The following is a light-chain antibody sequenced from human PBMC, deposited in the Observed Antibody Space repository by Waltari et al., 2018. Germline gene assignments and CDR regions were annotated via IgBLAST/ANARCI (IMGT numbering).Light chain of an antibody. CDR3: LISYSGARFV. Sequence: QAVVTQEPSLTVSPGGTVTLPCGSSTGAVTSGPYPYWFQQKPGQAPRTLIYDTSNKHSWTPARFSGSLLGGKAALTLSGAQPEDEAEYYCLISYSGARFVFGGGTKLTVL. V-gene: IGLV7-46*01. CDR1: TGAVTSGPY. J-gene: IGLJ3*02. CDR2: DTS.